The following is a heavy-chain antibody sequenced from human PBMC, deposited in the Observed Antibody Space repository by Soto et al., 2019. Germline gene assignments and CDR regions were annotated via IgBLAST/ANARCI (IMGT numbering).Heavy chain of an antibody. CDR3: ARRASSGRDPFYFDY. D-gene: IGHD6-6*01. J-gene: IGHJ4*02. V-gene: IGHV4-31*03. CDR1: GGSISGGGGYY. Sequence: QVHLQESGPGLVKASQTLSLTCTVSGGSISGGGGYYWSWIRQHPGKGLEWIGYIYYSGGTYYNPSLKSRATISVDTSENQFSLKLSSVTAADTAVYYCARRASSGRDPFYFDYWGQGTLVAVSS. CDR2: IYYSGGT.